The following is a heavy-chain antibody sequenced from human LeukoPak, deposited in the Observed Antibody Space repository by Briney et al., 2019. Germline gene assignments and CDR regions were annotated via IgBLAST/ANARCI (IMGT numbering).Heavy chain of an antibody. CDR3: AREGSRRLYMDV. V-gene: IGHV4-4*08. J-gene: IGHJ6*03. D-gene: IGHD2-15*01. Sequence: PSETLSLTCTVSGGSISSYYWSWIRQPPGKGLEWIGYIYNSGSTNYNPSLKSRVTISIDISKNQFSLRVTSLTAADSAVYFCAREGSRRLYMDVWGRGTTIVVSS. CDR1: GGSISSYY. CDR2: IYNSGST.